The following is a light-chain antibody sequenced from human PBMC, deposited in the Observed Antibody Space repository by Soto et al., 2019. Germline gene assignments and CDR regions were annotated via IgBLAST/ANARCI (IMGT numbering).Light chain of an antibody. CDR3: SSYAGSNNPYV. CDR1: SGDIGGYDY. J-gene: IGLJ1*01. Sequence: QSVLNQPPSASGSPGQSVTISCTGTSGDIGGYDYVSWYQQHPGKAPKLMIYEVTKRPLGVPDRFSGSKSGNTASLTVSGLQAEDEADYYRSSYAGSNNPYVFGTGTKVTVL. CDR2: EVT. V-gene: IGLV2-8*01.